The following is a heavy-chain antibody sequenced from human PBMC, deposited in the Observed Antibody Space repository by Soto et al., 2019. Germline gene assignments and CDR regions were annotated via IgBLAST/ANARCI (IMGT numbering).Heavy chain of an antibody. J-gene: IGHJ4*02. CDR1: GYSISSGYY. Sequence: SETLSLTCAVSGYSISSGYYWGWLRQPPGKGLEWIGSIYHGGSTYYNPSLNSRVTLSIDMTNNHVSLILNSVTASDTAVYFCVSQRTTVITQAYFDYWGPGALVTVSS. CDR3: VSQRTTVITQAYFDY. V-gene: IGHV4-38-2*01. CDR2: IYHGGST. D-gene: IGHD4-4*01.